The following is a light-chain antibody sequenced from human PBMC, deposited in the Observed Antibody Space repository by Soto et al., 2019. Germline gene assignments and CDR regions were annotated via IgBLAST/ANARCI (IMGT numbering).Light chain of an antibody. CDR1: SSDVGGYNY. J-gene: IGLJ1*01. CDR3: SSYTSSSTPYV. Sequence: QSALTQPASVSGSPGQSITISCTGTSSDVGGYNYVSWYQQHPGKAPKLLIYDVSNRPSGVANRFSGSKSGNTASLTISGLQAEDAADYYCSSYTSSSTPYVFGTGTKRTVL. V-gene: IGLV2-14*01. CDR2: DVS.